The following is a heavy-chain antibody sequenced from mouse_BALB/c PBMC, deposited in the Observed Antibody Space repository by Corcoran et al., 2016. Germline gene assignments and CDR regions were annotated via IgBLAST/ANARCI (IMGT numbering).Heavy chain of an antibody. D-gene: IGHD1-1*01. CDR2: INTHSGVP. CDR1: GYTLTPAG. CDR3: ARSDYYGSSPDY. J-gene: IGHJ2*01. Sequence: QIQWVQSGPELKKPGETVRISCKASGYTLTPAGMQWVQKLPGQGLKWIGWINTHSGVPKYEEDFKGRFAFSLETSASTAYLQISNLKNEDTATYFCARSDYYGSSPDYWGQGTTLTVSS. V-gene: IGHV9-4*02.